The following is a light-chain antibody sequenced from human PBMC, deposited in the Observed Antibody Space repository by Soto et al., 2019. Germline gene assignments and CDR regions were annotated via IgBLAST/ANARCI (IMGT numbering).Light chain of an antibody. V-gene: IGKV3-15*01. Sequence: IVLTQSAAALSLTHGERATLSCRASQSIGSYLAWYQQKPGQAPRLLIYGASTRATGIPARFSGSGSGTEFTLTISSLQSEDFAVYYCQQYNNWRTFGQGSKA. CDR3: QQYNNWRT. CDR2: GAS. CDR1: QSIGSY. J-gene: IGKJ1*01.